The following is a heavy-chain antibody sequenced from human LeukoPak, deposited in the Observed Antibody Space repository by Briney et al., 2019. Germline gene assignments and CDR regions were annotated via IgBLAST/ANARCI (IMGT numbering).Heavy chain of an antibody. CDR2: ISGSAGST. J-gene: IGHJ4*02. D-gene: IGHD4-17*01. Sequence: GGSLRLSCAASGFTFSSYAMSWVRQAPGKGLEWVSVISGSAGSTSYVDSVKGRFTISRGNSKNTLYLQMSSLRAEDTAVYYCARVVYGDYYSDFDYWGQGTLVTVSS. CDR3: ARVVYGDYYSDFDY. V-gene: IGHV3-23*01. CDR1: GFTFSSYA.